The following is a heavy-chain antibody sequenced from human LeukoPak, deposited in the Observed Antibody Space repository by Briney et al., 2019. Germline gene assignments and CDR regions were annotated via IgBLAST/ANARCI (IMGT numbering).Heavy chain of an antibody. D-gene: IGHD1-26*01. CDR2: INPKNGGT. CDR3: ARLTDSGDSFDL. J-gene: IGHJ3*01. Sequence: ASVKVSCKASGYPLTTYYLHWLRQAPGQGLEWMGWINPKNGGTKSAQNFRGRVTMTTDTSINTAYMELRGLTSDDTAVYYCARLTDSGDSFDLWGQGTTVTVSS. V-gene: IGHV1-2*02. CDR1: GYPLTTYY.